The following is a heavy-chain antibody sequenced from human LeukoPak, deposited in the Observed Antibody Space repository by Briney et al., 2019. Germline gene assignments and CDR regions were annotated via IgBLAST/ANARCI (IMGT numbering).Heavy chain of an antibody. Sequence: GESLKISCKASGYTFTSYGISWVRQAPGQGLEWMGWISAYNGNTNYAQKLQGRVTMTTDTSTSTAYMELRSLRSDDTAVYYCARAITIFHLDYWGQGTLVTVSS. V-gene: IGHV1-18*01. J-gene: IGHJ4*02. CDR1: GYTFTSYG. CDR2: ISAYNGNT. CDR3: ARAITIFHLDY. D-gene: IGHD3-9*01.